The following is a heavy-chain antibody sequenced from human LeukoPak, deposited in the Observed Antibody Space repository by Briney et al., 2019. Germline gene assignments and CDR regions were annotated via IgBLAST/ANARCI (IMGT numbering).Heavy chain of an antibody. CDR2: IYYSGST. CDR1: GGSISSYY. V-gene: IGHV4-59*01. Sequence: SETLSLTCTVSGGSISSYYWSWIRQPPGKGLEWIGYIYYSGSTKYNPSLKSRVTISVDTSKNQFSLKLSSVTAADTAVYYCARGSVVVTPSFDYWGQGTLVTVSS. CDR3: ARGSVVVTPSFDY. D-gene: IGHD3-22*01. J-gene: IGHJ4*02.